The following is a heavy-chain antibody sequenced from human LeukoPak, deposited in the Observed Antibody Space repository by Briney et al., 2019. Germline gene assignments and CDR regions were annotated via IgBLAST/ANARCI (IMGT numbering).Heavy chain of an antibody. J-gene: IGHJ3*02. CDR1: GYSFSVYY. CDR3: ARRSGAVAATQAFDI. V-gene: IGHV4-34*01. D-gene: IGHD6-19*01. CDR2: INNSGST. Sequence: PSETLSLTCAVYGYSFSVYYWSWLRQPPGKGLEWLGEINNSGSTNFNPSLKGRVTISVDKSKDQFALKLSSVTARGNAVFYCARRSGAVAATQAFDIWGQGTTVTVPS.